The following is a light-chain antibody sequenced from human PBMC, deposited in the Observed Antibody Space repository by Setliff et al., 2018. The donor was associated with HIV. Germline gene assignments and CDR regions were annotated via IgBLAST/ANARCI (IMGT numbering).Light chain of an antibody. Sequence: QSVLTQPASVSGSPGQPITISCTGTSSDVGTYNFVSWYQQHPGKAPKLLIYDFNNRPSGVSNRFSGSKSGNTASLTISGLQAEDEADYHCSSYTSTTPLYVFGTGTKFTVL. CDR2: DFN. J-gene: IGLJ1*01. CDR1: SSDVGTYNF. V-gene: IGLV2-14*03. CDR3: SSYTSTTPLYV.